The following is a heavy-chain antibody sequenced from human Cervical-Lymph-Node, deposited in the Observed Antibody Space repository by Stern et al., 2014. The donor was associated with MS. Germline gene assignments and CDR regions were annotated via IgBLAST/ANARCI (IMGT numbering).Heavy chain of an antibody. V-gene: IGHV5-51*01. J-gene: IGHJ4*02. CDR1: GYSFTIYY. CDR3: ARHVQGFDY. Sequence: EVQLVESGAEVKKPGESLKISCKLSGYSFTIYYIAWVRQMPGKGLEWMGVIYPYDSDTTYNPSFQGQVTISADKSLTTAYLQWSSLRASDTAMYYCARHVQGFDYWGQGTLVTVSS. CDR2: IYPYDSDT.